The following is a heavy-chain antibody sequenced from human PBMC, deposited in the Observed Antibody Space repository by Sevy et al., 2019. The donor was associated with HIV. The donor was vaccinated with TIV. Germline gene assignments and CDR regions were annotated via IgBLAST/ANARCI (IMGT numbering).Heavy chain of an antibody. Sequence: SETLSLTCTVSGGSVSSGSYYWSWIRQPPGKGLEWIGYIYYSGSTNYNPSLKSRVTISVDTSKNQFSLKLSSVTAADTAVYYCARRGDPYGSGSYGYWGQGTLVTVSS. D-gene: IGHD3-10*01. V-gene: IGHV4-61*01. CDR2: IYYSGST. CDR3: ARRGDPYGSGSYGY. J-gene: IGHJ4*02. CDR1: GGSVSSGSYY.